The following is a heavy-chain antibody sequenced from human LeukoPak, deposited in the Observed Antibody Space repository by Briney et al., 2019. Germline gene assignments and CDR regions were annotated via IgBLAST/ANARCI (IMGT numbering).Heavy chain of an antibody. CDR1: GFTFSGYW. D-gene: IGHD3-9*01. CDR3: ARLRYFDPTHYFDY. CDR2: IKQDGSEQ. Sequence: PGGSLRLSCAASGFTFSGYWMTWVRQAPGKGLEWVANIKQDGSEQYYVDSVKGRFTISRDNAKNSLFLQMTSLRAEDTAVYYCARLRYFDPTHYFDYWGQGTLVTVSS. V-gene: IGHV3-7*01. J-gene: IGHJ4*02.